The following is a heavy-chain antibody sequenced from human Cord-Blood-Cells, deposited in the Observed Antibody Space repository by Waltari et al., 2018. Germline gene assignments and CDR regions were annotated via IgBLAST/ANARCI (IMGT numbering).Heavy chain of an antibody. Sequence: EVQLVETGGGLIQPGGSLRLSCVASGFTVSSNYMSWVRQAPGKGLGRVSVIYCGSSTYDRDSVKGRFTIPRDKSKSTLYLQRNSLRAEETAVYYCARGHYGPPLWYFDLWGRGTLVTVYS. V-gene: IGHV3-53*02. CDR1: GFTVSSNY. CDR3: ARGHYGPPLWYFDL. D-gene: IGHD3-10*01. J-gene: IGHJ2*01. CDR2: IYCGSST.